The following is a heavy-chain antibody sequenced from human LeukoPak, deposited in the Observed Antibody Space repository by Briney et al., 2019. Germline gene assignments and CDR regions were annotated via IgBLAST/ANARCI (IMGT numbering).Heavy chain of an antibody. CDR3: ARDRSYYDSSGYTDY. Sequence: GGSLRLSCAASGFTFSSCSMNWVRQAPGKGLEWVSYISSSSSTIYYADSVKGRFTISRDNAKNSLYLQMNSLRAEDTAVYYCARDRSYYDSSGYTDYWGQGTLVTVSS. CDR2: ISSSSSTI. CDR1: GFTFSSCS. D-gene: IGHD3-22*01. J-gene: IGHJ4*02. V-gene: IGHV3-48*01.